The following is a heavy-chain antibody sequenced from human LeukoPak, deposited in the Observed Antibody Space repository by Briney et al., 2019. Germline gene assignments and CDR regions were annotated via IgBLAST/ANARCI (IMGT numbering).Heavy chain of an antibody. Sequence: GASVKVSCKASGYTFTGYYMHWVQQAPGQGLEWMGWINTNTGNPTYAQGFTGRFVFSLDTSVSTAYLQISSLKAEDTAVYYCARARSGWASDAFDIWGQGTMVTVSS. CDR1: GYTFTGYY. V-gene: IGHV7-4-1*02. CDR2: INTNTGNP. CDR3: ARARSGWASDAFDI. J-gene: IGHJ3*02. D-gene: IGHD6-19*01.